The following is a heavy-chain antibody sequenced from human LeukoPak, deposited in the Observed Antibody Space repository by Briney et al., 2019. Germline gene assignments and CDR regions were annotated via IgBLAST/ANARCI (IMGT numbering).Heavy chain of an antibody. CDR1: GFSFSDNY. CDR2: IYSGGGT. CDR3: ARGNYGSYYFDY. D-gene: IGHD3-10*01. V-gene: IGHV3-53*01. Sequence: SGGSLRLSCAASGFSFSDNYMTWVRQAPGKGLEWVSVIYSGGGTYNADSVKGRFTISRDNSKNTVYPQMNSLSVDDTALYYCARGNYGSYYFDYWGQGTLVTVSS. J-gene: IGHJ4*02.